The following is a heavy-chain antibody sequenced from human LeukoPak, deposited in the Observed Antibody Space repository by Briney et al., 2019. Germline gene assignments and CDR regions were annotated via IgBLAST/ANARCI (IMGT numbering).Heavy chain of an antibody. CDR2: INHSGST. CDR1: GGSFSGYY. CDR3: ARGSPPHDYCSSTSCYGGPRNATYFDY. J-gene: IGHJ4*02. Sequence: NSSETLSLTCAVYGGSFSGYYWSWIRQPPGKGLEWIGEINHSGSTNYNPSLKSLVTISVDTSKNQFSLKLSSVTAADTAVYYCARGSPPHDYCSSTSCYGGPRNATYFDYWGQGTLVTVSS. V-gene: IGHV4-34*01. D-gene: IGHD2-2*01.